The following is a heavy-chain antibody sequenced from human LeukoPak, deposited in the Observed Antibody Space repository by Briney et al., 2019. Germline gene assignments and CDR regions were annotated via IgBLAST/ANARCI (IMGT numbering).Heavy chain of an antibody. D-gene: IGHD3-22*01. J-gene: IGHJ4*02. Sequence: NPGGSLRLSCAASGFTISNAWVNWVRKAPGKGLEWVGRIKSETDGGTTDYAAPVEDRFTISRDDSRNTLYLQMDSLKTEDTAVYYCTTSNYYYDSNAWYWGQGTLVTVSS. CDR3: TTSNYYYDSNAWY. CDR1: GFTISNAW. CDR2: IKSETDGGTT. V-gene: IGHV3-15*07.